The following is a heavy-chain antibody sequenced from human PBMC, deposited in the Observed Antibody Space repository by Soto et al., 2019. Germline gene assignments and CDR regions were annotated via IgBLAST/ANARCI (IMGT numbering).Heavy chain of an antibody. V-gene: IGHV3-33*01. CDR1: GFTFSDYG. Sequence: LRLSCVASGFTFSDYGIHWVRQAPDKGLEWVAVVWFDGSIQYYGDSVKGRFTISRDNSNNTVDLQMNNLRAEDTAVYYCARVDFGGNSYYFDYWCQGTPVTVSS. J-gene: IGHJ4*02. CDR3: ARVDFGGNSYYFDY. CDR2: VWFDGSIQ. D-gene: IGHD1-7*01.